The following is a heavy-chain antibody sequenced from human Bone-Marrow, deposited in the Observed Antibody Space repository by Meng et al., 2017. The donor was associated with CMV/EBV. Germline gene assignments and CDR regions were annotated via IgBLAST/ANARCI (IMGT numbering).Heavy chain of an antibody. CDR3: AKTARGYCSSTSCYNREDSYWYFDL. J-gene: IGHJ2*01. Sequence: GGSLRLSCAASGFTFSSYAMHWVRQAPGKGLEWVAVISYDGSNKYYADSVKGRFTISRDNSKNTLYLQMNSLRAEDTAVYYCAKTARGYCSSTSCYNREDSYWYFDLWGRGTLVTVSS. CDR2: ISYDGSNK. V-gene: IGHV3-30-3*02. D-gene: IGHD2-2*02. CDR1: GFTFSSYA.